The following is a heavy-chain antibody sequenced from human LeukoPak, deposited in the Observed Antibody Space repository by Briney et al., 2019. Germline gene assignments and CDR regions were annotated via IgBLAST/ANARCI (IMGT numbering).Heavy chain of an antibody. CDR1: GFTFSSYG. CDR2: MSGSGGST. D-gene: IGHD4-17*01. Sequence: GGTLRLSCAASGFTFSSYGISWVRQAPGKGLEWVSSMSGSGGSTYYADSVKGRFTISRDNAKNSLYLQMNSLRAEDTAVYYCARESAVTYYYYYYYMDVWGKGTTVTVSS. J-gene: IGHJ6*03. V-gene: IGHV3-23*01. CDR3: ARESAVTYYYYYYYMDV.